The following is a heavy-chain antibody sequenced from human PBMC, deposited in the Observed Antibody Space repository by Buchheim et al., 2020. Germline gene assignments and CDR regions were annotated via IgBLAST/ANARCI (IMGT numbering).Heavy chain of an antibody. J-gene: IGHJ4*02. V-gene: IGHV4-39*01. CDR3: ARHGTDYYGSGSYYNDYYFDY. CDR1: GGSISSSSYY. D-gene: IGHD3-10*01. Sequence: QLQLQESGPGLVKPSETLSLTCTVSGGSISSSSYYWGWIRQPPGKGLEWIGSIYYSGSTYYNPSLKSRVTISVDTSKHQFSLKLSSVTAADTAVYYCARHGTDYYGSGSYYNDYYFDYWGQGTL. CDR2: IYYSGST.